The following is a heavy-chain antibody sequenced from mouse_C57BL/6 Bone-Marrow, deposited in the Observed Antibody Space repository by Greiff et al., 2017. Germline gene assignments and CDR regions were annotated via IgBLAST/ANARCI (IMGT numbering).Heavy chain of an antibody. V-gene: IGHV5-4*03. D-gene: IGHD1-1*01. CDR1: GFTFSSYA. J-gene: IGHJ4*01. CDR2: ISDGGSYT. Sequence: EVMLVESGGGLVKPGGSLKLSCAASGFTFSSYAMSWVRQTPEKRLEWVATISDGGSYTYYPHNVKGRFTISRDNAKNNLYLQMSHLKSEDTAMYYCARGELRSYYYAMDYWGQGTSVTVSS. CDR3: ARGELRSYYYAMDY.